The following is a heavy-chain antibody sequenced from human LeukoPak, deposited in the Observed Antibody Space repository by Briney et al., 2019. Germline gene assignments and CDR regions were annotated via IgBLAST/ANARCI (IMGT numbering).Heavy chain of an antibody. J-gene: IGHJ5*02. D-gene: IGHD5-18*01. CDR3: TTVGGYLDTAMFDP. Sequence: GGSLRLSCAASGFTFSNACMSWVRQAPGKGLEWVGRIKSKADTVTNDYAARVKGIFTISRDDSKNTLYLQMNSLKTEDTAVYCCTTVGGYLDTAMFDPWGQGTMVTVSS. CDR2: IKSKADTVTN. CDR1: GFTFSNAC. V-gene: IGHV3-15*01.